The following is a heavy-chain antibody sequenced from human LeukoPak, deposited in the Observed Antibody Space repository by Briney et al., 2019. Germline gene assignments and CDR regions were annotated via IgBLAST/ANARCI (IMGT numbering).Heavy chain of an antibody. D-gene: IGHD3-10*01. J-gene: IGHJ3*01. CDR1: GFTFSSYW. CDR3: TREGSYLDAFDF. CDR2: IKQDGSET. Sequence: GGSLRLSCAASGFTFSSYWMSWVRQAPGKGLEWVANIKQDGSETYYVDSVKGRFTISRDNAKNSLFLQMNSLRTEDTAVYHCTREGSYLDAFDFWGQGTMVTVSS. V-gene: IGHV3-7*01.